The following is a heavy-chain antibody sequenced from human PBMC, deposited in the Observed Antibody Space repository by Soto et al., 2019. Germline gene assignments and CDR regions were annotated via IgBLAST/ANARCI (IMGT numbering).Heavy chain of an antibody. CDR1: GYSFSTYW. CDR3: ARHGGPQMYYFDY. V-gene: IGHV5-51*01. J-gene: IGHJ4*02. CDR2: IYPGDSET. Sequence: PGESLKISCKGSGYSFSTYWFAWVRQMPGKGLEWMGIIYPGDSETRYSPSIQGQVTMSADKSISTAYLQWSGLTASDTAMYYCARHGGPQMYYFDYWGQGSLVTVSS. D-gene: IGHD3-3*01.